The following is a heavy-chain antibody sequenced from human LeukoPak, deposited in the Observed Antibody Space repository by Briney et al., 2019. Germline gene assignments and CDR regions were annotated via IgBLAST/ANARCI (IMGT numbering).Heavy chain of an antibody. CDR1: GGSFSGYY. V-gene: IGHV4-34*01. CDR2: INHSGST. J-gene: IGHJ5*02. Sequence: SETLSLTCAVYGGSFSGYYWSWIRQPPGKGLEWIGEINHSGSTNYNPSLKSRVTISVDTSKNQFSLKLSSVTAADTAVYYCARGWAVRGVISNWIDPWGQGTLVTVSS. CDR3: ARGWAVRGVISNWIDP. D-gene: IGHD3-10*01.